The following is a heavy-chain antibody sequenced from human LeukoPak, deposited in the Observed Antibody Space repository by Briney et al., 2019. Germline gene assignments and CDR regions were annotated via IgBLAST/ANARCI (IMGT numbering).Heavy chain of an antibody. D-gene: IGHD3/OR15-3a*01. V-gene: IGHV4-59*12. J-gene: IGHJ6*03. CDR3: ARRSLRTYYYYMDV. Sequence: KPSETLSLTCTVSGGSISSYYWSWIRQPPGKGLEWIGYIYYSGSTNYNPSLKSRVTISVDTSKNQFSLKLSSVTAADTAVYYCARRSLRTYYYYMDVWGKGTTVTISS. CDR2: IYYSGST. CDR1: GGSISSYY.